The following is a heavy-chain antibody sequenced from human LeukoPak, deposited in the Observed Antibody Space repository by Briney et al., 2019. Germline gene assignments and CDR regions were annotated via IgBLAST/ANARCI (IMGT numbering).Heavy chain of an antibody. V-gene: IGHV3-48*02. CDR2: ISGGSDSI. D-gene: IGHD1-26*01. CDR3: ARDRPPVGAIDY. J-gene: IGHJ4*02. Sequence: GGSLRLSCAASGFTVSSNYMNWVRQAPGEGLEWVSYISGGSDSIYYADSVKGRFTISRDNANNSLYLHMSSLRDEDTAVYFCARDRPPVGAIDYWGQGTLVTVSS. CDR1: GFTVSSNY.